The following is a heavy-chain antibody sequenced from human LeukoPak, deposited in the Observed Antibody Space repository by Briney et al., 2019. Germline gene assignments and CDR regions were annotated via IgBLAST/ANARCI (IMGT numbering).Heavy chain of an antibody. CDR2: ISGNGGTT. V-gene: IGHV3-23*01. CDR3: AKPPPDSSSWLFDY. CDR1: GLTFSTYA. J-gene: IGHJ4*02. D-gene: IGHD6-13*01. Sequence: PGGSLRLSCAASGLTFSTYAMSWVRQAPGKGPEWVSTISGNGGTTYYADSVKGRFTISRDNSKNTLYLQMNSLRVEDTAVYYCAKPPPDSSSWLFDYWGQGTLVTVSS.